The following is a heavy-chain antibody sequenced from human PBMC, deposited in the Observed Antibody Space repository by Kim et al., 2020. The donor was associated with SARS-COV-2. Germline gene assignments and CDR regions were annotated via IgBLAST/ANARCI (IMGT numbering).Heavy chain of an antibody. J-gene: IGHJ6*01. CDR1: GFTFSSYG. V-gene: IGHV3-30*18. CDR3: AKPYYDFWSGYYMSVYY. CDR2: ISYDGSNK. D-gene: IGHD3-3*01. Sequence: GGSLRLSCAASGFTFSSYGMHWVRQAPGKGLEWVAVISYDGSNKYYADSVKGRFTISRDNSKNTLYLQMNSLRAEDTAVYYCAKPYYDFWSGYYMSVYY.